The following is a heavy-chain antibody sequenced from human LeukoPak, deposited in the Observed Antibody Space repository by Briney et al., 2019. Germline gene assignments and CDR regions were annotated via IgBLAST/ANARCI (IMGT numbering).Heavy chain of an antibody. Sequence: GGSLRLSCAASGFSVSNSYMNWVRQAPGKGLEWVSGISDSGGNTHYADSVRGRFTISKDNSKNTLYLQMNSLRAADAAVYYCARNSLGYCSGGSCYSSWYFDLWGRGTLVTVSS. D-gene: IGHD2-15*01. V-gene: IGHV3-23*01. CDR1: GFSVSNSY. CDR2: ISDSGGNT. CDR3: ARNSLGYCSGGSCYSSWYFDL. J-gene: IGHJ2*01.